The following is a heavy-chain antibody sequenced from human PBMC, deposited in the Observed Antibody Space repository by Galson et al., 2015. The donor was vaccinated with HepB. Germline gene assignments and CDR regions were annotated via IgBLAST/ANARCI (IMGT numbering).Heavy chain of an antibody. CDR2: ISSSSSYI. CDR1: GFTFSSYS. J-gene: IGHJ6*02. D-gene: IGHD3-10*01. Sequence: SLRLSCAASGFTFSSYSMNWVRQAPGKGLEWVPSISSSSSYIYYADSVKGRFTISRDNAKNSLYLQMNSLRAEDTAVYYCARELWFGELSDYYYYYGMDVWGQGTTVTVSS. CDR3: ARELWFGELSDYYYYYGMDV. V-gene: IGHV3-21*01.